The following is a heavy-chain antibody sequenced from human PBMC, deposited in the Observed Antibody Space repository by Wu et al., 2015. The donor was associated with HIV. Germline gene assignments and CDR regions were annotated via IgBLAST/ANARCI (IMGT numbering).Heavy chain of an antibody. CDR1: GSTFSSYA. CDR2: IIPIFGTA. Sequence: QVQLVQSGAEVKKPGSSVKVSCRASGSTFSSYAFSWVRQAPGQGLEWMGTIIPIFGTANYAQNFQGRVTITADESTSTAFMELNTLRSEDTAVYYCARGAVAAPFDYWGQGTLVTVSS. V-gene: IGHV1-69*15. D-gene: IGHD6-19*01. J-gene: IGHJ4*02. CDR3: ARGAVAAPFDY.